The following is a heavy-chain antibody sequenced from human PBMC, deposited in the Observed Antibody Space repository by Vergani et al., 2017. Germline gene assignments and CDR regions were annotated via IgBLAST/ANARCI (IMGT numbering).Heavy chain of an antibody. CDR3: ARVSVDTAMVTFFDGMDV. CDR1: GGTFSSYG. Sequence: QVQLVQSGAEVKKPGSSVKVSCKASGGTFSSYGISWVRQAPGQGLEWMGWISAYNGNTNYAQKLQGRVTMTTDTSTSTAYMELRSLRSDDTAVYYCARVSVDTAMVTFFDGMDVWGQGTTVTVSS. V-gene: IGHV1-18*01. D-gene: IGHD5-18*01. CDR2: ISAYNGNT. J-gene: IGHJ6*02.